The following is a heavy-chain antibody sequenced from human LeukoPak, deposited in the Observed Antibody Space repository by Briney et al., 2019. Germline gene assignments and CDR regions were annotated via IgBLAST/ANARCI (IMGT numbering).Heavy chain of an antibody. CDR3: ARGVVVVAATIWFDP. V-gene: IGHV4-34*01. Sequence: TSETLSLTCAVYGGSFRGYYWSWIRQPPGKGLEWIGEINHSGSTNYNPSLKSRVTISVDTSKNQFSLKLSSVTAADTAVYYCARGVVVVAATIWFDPWGQGTLVTVSS. CDR1: GGSFRGYY. J-gene: IGHJ5*02. CDR2: INHSGST. D-gene: IGHD2-15*01.